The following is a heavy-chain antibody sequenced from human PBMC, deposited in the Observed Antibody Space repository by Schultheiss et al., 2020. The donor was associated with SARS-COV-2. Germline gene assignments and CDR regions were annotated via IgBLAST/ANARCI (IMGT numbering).Heavy chain of an antibody. CDR2: IYYSGST. V-gene: IGHV4-59*01. J-gene: IGHJ4*02. CDR1: GGSISSYY. D-gene: IGHD6-19*01. Sequence: SETLSLTCTVSGGSISSYYWSWIRQPPGKGLEWIGYIYYSGSTNYNPSLKSRVTISVDTSKNQFSLKLSSVTAADTAVYYCARAHERYSSGLYYFDYWGQGTLVTVS. CDR3: ARAHERYSSGLYYFDY.